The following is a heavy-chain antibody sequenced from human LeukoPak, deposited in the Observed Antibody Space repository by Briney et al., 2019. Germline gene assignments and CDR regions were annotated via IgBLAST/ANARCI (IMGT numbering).Heavy chain of an antibody. V-gene: IGHV3-74*01. CDR2: INSDGSRT. Sequence: GGSLRLSCAASGFTLSTYWMHWVRQGSGKGLVWVSCINSDGSRTTYADSVKGRFTISRDNAKNTLYLQMNTLRVEDTAVYYCARGSWSAADTNIDYWGQGTLVTVSS. D-gene: IGHD6-13*01. J-gene: IGHJ4*02. CDR1: GFTLSTYW. CDR3: ARGSWSAADTNIDY.